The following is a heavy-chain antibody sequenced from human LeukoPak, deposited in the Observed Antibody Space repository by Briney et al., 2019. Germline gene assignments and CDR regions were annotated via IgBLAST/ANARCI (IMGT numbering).Heavy chain of an antibody. CDR3: VKDRTPYFYGSGTLATPNWFDP. Sequence: GGSLRLSCAASGFTFSSYSMNWVRQAPGKGLEWVSYISSSSSAIYYADSVEGRFTISRDNSKNTLYLQMNSLRVEDTAIYYCVKDRTPYFYGSGTLATPNWFDPWGQGTLVTVSS. J-gene: IGHJ5*02. D-gene: IGHD3-10*01. CDR1: GFTFSSYS. V-gene: IGHV3-48*01. CDR2: ISSSSSAI.